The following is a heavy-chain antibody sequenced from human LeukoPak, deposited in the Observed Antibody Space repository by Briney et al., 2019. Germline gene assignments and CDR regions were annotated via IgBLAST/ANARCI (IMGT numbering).Heavy chain of an antibody. CDR3: ARGEEGGIIVVL. CDR2: INPHNGGT. CDR1: GGTFSSYA. Sequence: ASVKVSCKASGGTFSSYAISWVRQATGQGLEWMGWINPHNGGTNYAQKFQGRVTMTRDTSITTAYMELSRLRSDDTAVYYCARGEEGGIIVVLWGQGTLVTVSS. V-gene: IGHV1-2*02. J-gene: IGHJ4*02. D-gene: IGHD3-22*01.